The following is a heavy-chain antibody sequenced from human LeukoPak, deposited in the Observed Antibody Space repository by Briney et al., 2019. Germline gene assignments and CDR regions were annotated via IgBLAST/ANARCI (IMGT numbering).Heavy chain of an antibody. CDR1: GGSFSSYY. CDR2: INHSGST. V-gene: IGHV4-34*01. Sequence: SETLSLTCAVYGGSFSSYYWSWIRQPPGKGLEWIGEINHSGSTNYNPSLKSRVTISVDTSKNQFSLKLNSVTAADTAVYYCAAFGESRFRWFDPWGQGTLVTVSS. J-gene: IGHJ5*02. CDR3: AAFGESRFRWFDP. D-gene: IGHD3-10*01.